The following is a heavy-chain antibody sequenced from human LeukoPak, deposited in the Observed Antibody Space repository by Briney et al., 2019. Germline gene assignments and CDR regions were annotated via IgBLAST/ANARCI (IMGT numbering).Heavy chain of an antibody. D-gene: IGHD3-9*01. V-gene: IGHV1-46*01. CDR3: ARAPLGYFDWLLYAVSDYYYGMDV. J-gene: IGHJ6*02. CDR2: INPSGGST. CDR1: GYTFTSYY. Sequence: GASVKVSCKASGYTFTSYYMHWVRQAPGQGLEWMGIINPSGGSTSYAQKFQGRVTMTRDTSTSTVYMELSSLRSDDTAAYYCARAPLGYFDWLLYAVSDYYYGMDVWGQGTTVTVSS.